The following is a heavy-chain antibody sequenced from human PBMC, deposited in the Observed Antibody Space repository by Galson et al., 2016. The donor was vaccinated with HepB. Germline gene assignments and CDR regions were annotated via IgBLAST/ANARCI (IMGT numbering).Heavy chain of an antibody. D-gene: IGHD3-9*01. V-gene: IGHV3-74*03. CDR1: GFTFSTSW. CDR2: ISSDGSIT. J-gene: IGHJ6*04. Sequence: SLRLSCAASGFTFSTSWMYWVRQAPGKGLVWVSRISSDGSITEYADSVKGRFTVSRDNAKNTLNLEMNSLSAEDTAVYYCKRVETPRYHPYYRWMDVWGKGTTVTVSS. CDR3: KRVETPRYHPYYRWMDV.